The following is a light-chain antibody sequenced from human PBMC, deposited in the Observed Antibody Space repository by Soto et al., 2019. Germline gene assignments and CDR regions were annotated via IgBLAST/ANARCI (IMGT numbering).Light chain of an antibody. Sequence: DIQLTQSPSFLSASVGDRVTITCRASQGISSYLAWYQQKPGKAPKLLIYAASTLQSGVPSRFSGSGSGTEVTLTISSLQPEDCATYYCQQLNSYPLTFGGGTKVEIK. V-gene: IGKV1-9*01. CDR1: QGISSY. J-gene: IGKJ4*01. CDR3: QQLNSYPLT. CDR2: AAS.